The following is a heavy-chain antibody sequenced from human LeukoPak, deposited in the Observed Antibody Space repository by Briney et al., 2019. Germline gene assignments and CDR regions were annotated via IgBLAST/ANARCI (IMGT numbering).Heavy chain of an antibody. V-gene: IGHV4-38-2*02. J-gene: IGHJ5*02. CDR3: ARDPRWLTPDCTSTSCYENYFDP. D-gene: IGHD2-2*01. CDR1: GYSVSSGYQ. CDR2: IYHSGSA. Sequence: SETLSLTCAVSGYSVSSGYQWAWIRQSPGKGLEWIGSIYHSGSAHYSPSLKSRVTILVETSKNQFSLKLYSVTAADTAVYYCARDPRWLTPDCTSTSCYENYFDPWGQGTLVTVSS.